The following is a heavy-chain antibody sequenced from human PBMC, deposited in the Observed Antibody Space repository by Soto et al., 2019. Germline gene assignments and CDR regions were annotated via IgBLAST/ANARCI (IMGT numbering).Heavy chain of an antibody. J-gene: IGHJ6*02. V-gene: IGHV4-34*01. CDR2: INHSGST. Sequence: SETVSLTCAFYCGSFTGYYWSWIRQPPGKGLEWIGEINHSGSTNYNPSLKSRVTISVDTSKNQFSLKLSSVTAADTAVYYCARGQGRITIFGVVNPWYYYGMDVWGQGTTVTVSS. D-gene: IGHD3-3*01. CDR3: ARGQGRITIFGVVNPWYYYGMDV. CDR1: CGSFTGYY.